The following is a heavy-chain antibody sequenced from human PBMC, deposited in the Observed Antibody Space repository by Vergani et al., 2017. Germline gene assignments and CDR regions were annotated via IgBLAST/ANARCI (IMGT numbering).Heavy chain of an antibody. CDR1: GGSISSGGYY. CDR2: IYYSGST. D-gene: IGHD4-11*01. V-gene: IGHV4-31*03. CDR3: ASGDSNYVDWFDP. J-gene: IGHJ5*02. Sequence: QVQLQESGPGLVKASQTLSLTCTVSGGSISSGGYYWSWIRQHPGKGLEWIGYIYYSGSTYYNPSLKSRVTISVDTSKNQFSLKLSSVTAADTAVYYCASGDSNYVDWFDPWGQGTLVTVSS.